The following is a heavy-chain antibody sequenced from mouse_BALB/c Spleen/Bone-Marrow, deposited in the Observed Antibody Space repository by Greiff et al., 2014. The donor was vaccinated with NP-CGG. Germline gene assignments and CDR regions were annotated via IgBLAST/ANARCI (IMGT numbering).Heavy chain of an antibody. CDR1: GYTFTTYT. CDR3: AKRDIYYGYDGNAMDY. Sequence: VQLQQSGAELARPGASVKMSCKASGYTFTTYTTHWVKQRPGQGLEWIGYINPSSGYTNYNQKFKDKATLTADKSSSTAYMQLSSLTSEDSAVYFCAKRDIYYGYDGNAMDYWGQGTSVTVSS. J-gene: IGHJ4*01. D-gene: IGHD2-2*01. CDR2: INPSSGYT. V-gene: IGHV1-4*01.